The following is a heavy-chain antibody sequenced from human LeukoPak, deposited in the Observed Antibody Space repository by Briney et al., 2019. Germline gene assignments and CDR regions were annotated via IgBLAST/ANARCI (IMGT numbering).Heavy chain of an antibody. CDR1: GGSFSGYY. V-gene: IGHV4-34*01. Sequence: SETLSLTCAVYGGSFSGYYWSWIRQPPGKGLEWIGSIYHSGSTYYNPSFKSRVTISVDTSKNQFSLKLSSVTAADTAVYYCARETSQKGAHYMDVWGKGTTVTISS. CDR3: ARETSQKGAHYMDV. J-gene: IGHJ6*03. CDR2: IYHSGST. D-gene: IGHD3-16*01.